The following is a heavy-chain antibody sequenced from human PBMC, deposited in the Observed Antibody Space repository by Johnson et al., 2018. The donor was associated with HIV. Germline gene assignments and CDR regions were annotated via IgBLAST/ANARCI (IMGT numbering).Heavy chain of an antibody. CDR2: ISGSGGST. Sequence: VQLVESGGGLVQRGGSLRLSCVASGVTVSSNYMSWVRQAPGKGLEWVSAISGSGGSTYYADSVKGRFTISRDNSKNTLYLQMDSLRAEDTAVYYCARDQSNGWNRGAFDIWGQGTVVTVSS. CDR3: ARDQSNGWNRGAFDI. CDR1: GVTVSSNY. D-gene: IGHD6-19*01. V-gene: IGHV3-23*04. J-gene: IGHJ3*02.